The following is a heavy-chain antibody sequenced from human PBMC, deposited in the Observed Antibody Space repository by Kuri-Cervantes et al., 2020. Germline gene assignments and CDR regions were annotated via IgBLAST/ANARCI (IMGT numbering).Heavy chain of an antibody. J-gene: IGHJ3*02. V-gene: IGHV3-13*01. CDR3: VRESFGGSTAAFDI. CDR2: IGTAGDT. Sequence: GGSLRLSCAASGFTFSSSEMHWVRQATGKGLEWVSAIGTAGDTYYPDSVKGRFTISRENARNSLYLQMNSLRAGDTAVYYCVRESFGGSTAAFDIWGQGTMVTVSS. D-gene: IGHD1-26*01. CDR1: GFTFSSSE.